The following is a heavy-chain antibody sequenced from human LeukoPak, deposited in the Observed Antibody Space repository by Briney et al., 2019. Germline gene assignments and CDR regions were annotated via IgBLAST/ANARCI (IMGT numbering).Heavy chain of an antibody. CDR3: ARENYDSSGYNNWFDP. J-gene: IGHJ5*02. D-gene: IGHD3-22*01. Sequence: SETLSLTCTVSGGSISSYYWYWLRQPPGKGLEWLGYIYYSGSTNYNPSLKSRVTISVDMSKNQFSLKLSSVTAADTAVYYCARENYDSSGYNNWFDPWGQGTLVTVSS. CDR2: IYYSGST. V-gene: IGHV4-59*01. CDR1: GGSISSYY.